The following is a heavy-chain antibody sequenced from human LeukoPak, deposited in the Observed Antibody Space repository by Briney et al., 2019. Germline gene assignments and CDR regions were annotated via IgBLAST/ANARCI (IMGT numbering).Heavy chain of an antibody. CDR3: ARDDYGDYAGNWYFDL. CDR1: GGSISSGGYS. D-gene: IGHD4-17*01. V-gene: IGHV4-30-2*01. Sequence: SQTLSLTCAVSGGSISSGGYSWSWIRQPPGKGLEWIGYIYHSGSTYYNPSLKSRVTISVDRSKNQFSLKLSSVTAADTAVYYCARDDYGDYAGNWYFDLWGRGTLVTVSS. CDR2: IYHSGST. J-gene: IGHJ2*01.